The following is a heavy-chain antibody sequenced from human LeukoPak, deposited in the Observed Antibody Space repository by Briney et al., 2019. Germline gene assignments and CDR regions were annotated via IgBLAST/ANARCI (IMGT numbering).Heavy chain of an antibody. J-gene: IGHJ4*02. Sequence: ASVKVSCKASGYTFTGYHMHWVRQAPGQGLEWMGWINPNSGGTNYAQKFQGRVTMTRDKSISTAYMELSRLISDDTAVYYCARDVDYYDSSGYYYDFDYWGQGTLVTVSS. V-gene: IGHV1-2*02. D-gene: IGHD3-22*01. CDR3: ARDVDYYDSSGYYYDFDY. CDR1: GYTFTGYH. CDR2: INPNSGGT.